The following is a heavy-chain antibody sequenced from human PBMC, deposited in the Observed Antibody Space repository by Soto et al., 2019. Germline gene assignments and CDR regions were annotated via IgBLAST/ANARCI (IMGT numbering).Heavy chain of an antibody. J-gene: IGHJ6*02. V-gene: IGHV5-51*01. Sequence: GESLKISCKGSGYSFTSYWIGWVRQMPGKGLEWMGIIYPGDSDNRYSPSFQGQVTISADKSISTAYLQWSSLKASDTAIYYCARHEPKIYYDYGMDVWGQGTTVTVSS. CDR3: ARHEPKIYYDYGMDV. CDR1: GYSFTSYW. CDR2: IYPGDSDN.